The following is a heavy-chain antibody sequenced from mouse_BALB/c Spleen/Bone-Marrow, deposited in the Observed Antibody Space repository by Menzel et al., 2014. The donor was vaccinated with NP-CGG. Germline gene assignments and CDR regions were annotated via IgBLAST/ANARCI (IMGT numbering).Heavy chain of an antibody. CDR2: INPDSSMI. J-gene: IGHJ3*01. CDR1: GFDFSRYW. CDR3: ARPETGAWFAY. V-gene: IGHV4-1*02. D-gene: IGHD4-1*01. Sequence: EVQLPESGGGLVQPGGSLTISCAASGFDFSRYWMNWVRQAPGKGLEWIGEINPDSSMINYTPSLKDKFIISRDNAKNTLFLQMSKVKSEDTALYYCARPETGAWFAYWGQGTLVTASA.